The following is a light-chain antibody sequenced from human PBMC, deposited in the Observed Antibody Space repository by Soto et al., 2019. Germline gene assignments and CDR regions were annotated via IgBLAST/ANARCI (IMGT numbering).Light chain of an antibody. CDR1: QRVLYSAYNKNY. J-gene: IGKJ2*01. Sequence: DIVMTQSPDSLAVSLGERATINCKSSQRVLYSAYNKNYFAWYQQKPGQPPKLLIYWASTRESGVPDRFSDRGSGTHFTYTIISLQAQDLTVYYCQQHYSSPYTFGQGTKLELK. CDR3: QQHYSSPYT. CDR2: WAS. V-gene: IGKV4-1*01.